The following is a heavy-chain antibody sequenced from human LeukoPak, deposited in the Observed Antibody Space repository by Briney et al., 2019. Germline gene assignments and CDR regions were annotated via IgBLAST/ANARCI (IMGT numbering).Heavy chain of an antibody. V-gene: IGHV1-69*05. J-gene: IGHJ5*02. CDR3: ARGGHRRYYYTSGSAFDP. D-gene: IGHD3-10*01. CDR2: IIPIFGTA. CDR1: GGTFSSYA. Sequence: SVKVSCKASGGTFSSYAISWVRQAPGQGLEWMGGIIPIFGTANYAQKLQGRVTMTTDTSTSTAYMELKSLRSDDTAVYYCARGGHRRYYYTSGSAFDPWGQGTLVTVSS.